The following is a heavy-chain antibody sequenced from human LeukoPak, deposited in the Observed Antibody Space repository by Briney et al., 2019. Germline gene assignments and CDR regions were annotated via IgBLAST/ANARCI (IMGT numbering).Heavy chain of an antibody. CDR3: ARGIGGIVVF. Sequence: LEWIGEINHSGSPNYNPSLKSRLTISVHTSKNQFSLKLSSVTAADTAVYYCARGIGGIVVFWGQGTLVTVSS. J-gene: IGHJ4*02. V-gene: IGHV4-34*01. CDR2: INHSGSP. D-gene: IGHD3-22*01.